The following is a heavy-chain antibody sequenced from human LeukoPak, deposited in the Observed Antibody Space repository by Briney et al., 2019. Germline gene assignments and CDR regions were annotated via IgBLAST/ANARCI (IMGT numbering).Heavy chain of an antibody. CDR3: ARLGFGELFPYY. V-gene: IGHV5-10-1*01. J-gene: IGHJ4*02. CDR1: GSSFTTYW. D-gene: IGHD3-10*01. Sequence: GASLKISCKGSGSSFTTYWISWVRQMPGKGLEWMGRIDPSDSYTNYSPSFRGHVTISADKSISTAFLQWSSLKASDTAMYYCARLGFGELFPYYWGQGTLVTVSS. CDR2: IDPSDSYT.